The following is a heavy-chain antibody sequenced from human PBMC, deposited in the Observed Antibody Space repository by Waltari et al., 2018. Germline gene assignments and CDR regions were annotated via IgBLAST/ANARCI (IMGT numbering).Heavy chain of an antibody. Sequence: QLQLQESGPGLVKPSETLSLTCTVSGGSISSSSYYWGWIRQPTGKGLEWIGSIYYSGRTSYHPSLMSRVTISVDTSKNQFSLKLSSVTAADPAVYYCVGYCSGGSCYSAAFDIWGQGTMVTVSS. J-gene: IGHJ3*02. CDR3: VGYCSGGSCYSAAFDI. CDR2: IYYSGRT. CDR1: GGSISSSSYY. V-gene: IGHV4-39*01. D-gene: IGHD2-15*01.